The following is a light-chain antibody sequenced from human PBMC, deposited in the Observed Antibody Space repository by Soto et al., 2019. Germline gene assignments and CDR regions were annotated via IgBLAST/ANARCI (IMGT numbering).Light chain of an antibody. CDR2: QDK. CDR1: KLGDKY. CDR3: QAWDSSIYVV. J-gene: IGLJ2*01. Sequence: SYELTQPPSVSVSPGQTASITCSGDKLGDKYACWYQQKPGQSPVLVIYQDKKRPSGIPERFSGSNSGNTATLTISGTQAMDEADYYCQAWDSSIYVVFGGGTKLTVL. V-gene: IGLV3-1*01.